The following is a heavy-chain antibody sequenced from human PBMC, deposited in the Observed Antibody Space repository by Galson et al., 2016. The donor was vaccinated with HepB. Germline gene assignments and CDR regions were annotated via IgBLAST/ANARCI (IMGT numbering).Heavy chain of an antibody. J-gene: IGHJ5*02. D-gene: IGHD5/OR15-5a*01. CDR1: GRSFRSYG. CDR3: AKDVYTIGWGPPWFDP. V-gene: IGHV3-30*18. CDR2: ISSDGTKR. Sequence: SLRLSCAASGRSFRSYGMHWVRQAPGKGLEWVAVISSDGTKRSYGDTVRGRFTIPRDNSKNTLYLEMNSPRAEDTAVYYCAKDVYTIGWGPPWFDPWGQGTLVTVSS.